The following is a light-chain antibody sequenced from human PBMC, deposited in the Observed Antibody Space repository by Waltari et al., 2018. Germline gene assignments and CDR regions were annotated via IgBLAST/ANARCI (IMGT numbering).Light chain of an antibody. CDR1: QSIGNS. CDR2: GAS. CDR3: QQSYNTPWT. J-gene: IGKJ1*01. V-gene: IGKV1-39*01. Sequence: DIQMTQSPSSLSASVGDRVTISCRASQSIGNSLFWFQRGPGSAPDLLIYGASTLQSGVPSRFSGSGSGTDFTLTISGLQPEDLATYYCQQSYNTPWTFGQGTRVEIK.